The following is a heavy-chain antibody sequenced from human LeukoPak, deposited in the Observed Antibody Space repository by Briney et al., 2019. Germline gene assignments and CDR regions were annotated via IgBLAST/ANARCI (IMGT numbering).Heavy chain of an antibody. Sequence: ASVKVSCKASGYTFTSYYMHWVRQAPGQGLEWMGIINPSGGSTSYAQKFQGRVTMTRDMSTSTVYMELSSLRSEDTAVYYCARVSPLSYDILTGYRQYYYYYYMDVWGKGTTVTISS. CDR3: ARVSPLSYDILTGYRQYYYYYYMDV. V-gene: IGHV1-46*01. CDR2: INPSGGST. J-gene: IGHJ6*03. CDR1: GYTFTSYY. D-gene: IGHD3-9*01.